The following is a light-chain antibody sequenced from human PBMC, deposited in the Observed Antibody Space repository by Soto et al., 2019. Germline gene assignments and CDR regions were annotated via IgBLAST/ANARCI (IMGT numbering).Light chain of an antibody. CDR3: QHYQNLWA. CDR1: QSVYSN. J-gene: IGKJ1*01. Sequence: EIVMTPSPATLSVSPVERATLSCRASQSVYSNVAWYQQRPGQAPRLLIYRASTRATGIPARFSGSGSGTEFTLTISSLQSEDFAVYYCQHYQNLWAFGQGTKVDI. CDR2: RAS. V-gene: IGKV3-15*01.